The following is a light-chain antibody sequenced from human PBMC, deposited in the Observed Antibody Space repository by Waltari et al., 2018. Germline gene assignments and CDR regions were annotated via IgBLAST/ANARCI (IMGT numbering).Light chain of an antibody. V-gene: IGKV3-20*01. CDR2: GAS. Sequence: EIVLTQSPGTLSLSPGARAPLSFRASQTVRTTYLAWYQQKPGQAPTLVIHGASSRATSIPDRFSGSGSGTDFSLTISSLEPEDFAVYYCQQYDISPLTFGGGTKVEIK. CDR1: QTVRTTY. J-gene: IGKJ4*01. CDR3: QQYDISPLT.